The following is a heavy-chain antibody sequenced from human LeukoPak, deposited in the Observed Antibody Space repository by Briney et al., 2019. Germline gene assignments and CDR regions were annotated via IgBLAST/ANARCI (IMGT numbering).Heavy chain of an antibody. CDR2: IYYNGSP. CDR1: VGSIMYFY. V-gene: IGHV4-59*07. J-gene: IGHJ4*02. CDR3: ERKGGLFDY. D-gene: IGHD2-15*01. Sequence: HTLSLIRTFSVGSIMYFYWIGIRQSPGKGREGIGYIYYNGSPNYNPSLKSRVIISVDTSKNQFSLKVTSVTAADTDVYYCERKGGLFDYWGQGILVTVSS.